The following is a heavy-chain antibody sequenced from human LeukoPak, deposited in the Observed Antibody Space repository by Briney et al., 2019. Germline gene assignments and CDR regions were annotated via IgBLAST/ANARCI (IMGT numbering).Heavy chain of an antibody. CDR2: ISGDGDTI. J-gene: IGHJ4*02. V-gene: IGHV3-48*03. CDR1: GFTFSSYE. D-gene: IGHD4-11*01. Sequence: PGGSLRLSCAASGFTFSSYEMNWVRQAPGKGLEWFSYISGDGDTIYHADSVKGRFTISRDNAKNSLYLQMNSLRAEDTAVYYCARDRGGTVINLDYWGQGTVVTVSS. CDR3: ARDRGGTVINLDY.